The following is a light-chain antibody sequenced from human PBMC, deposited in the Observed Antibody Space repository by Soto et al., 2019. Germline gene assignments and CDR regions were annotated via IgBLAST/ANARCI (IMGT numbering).Light chain of an antibody. CDR3: HPRTKLLPIT. Sequence: EIVLSLSLVIVSLTPCERATLSCMASQTVDNFLAWYQLKPGKAPRLLIYDATKRASGIPVRFTGSGSGTDFILTISNIEAEDVAIYYCHPRTKLLPITFCQGTLLEIK. V-gene: IGKV3-11*01. J-gene: IGKJ5*01. CDR1: QTVDNF. CDR2: DAT.